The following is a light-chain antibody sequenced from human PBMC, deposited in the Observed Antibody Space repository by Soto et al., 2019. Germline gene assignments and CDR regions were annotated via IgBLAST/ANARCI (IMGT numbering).Light chain of an antibody. CDR1: QSVSSN. V-gene: IGKV3-15*01. J-gene: IGKJ5*01. CDR2: GAS. CDR3: QHFGGTTFT. Sequence: EIVMTQSPATLSVSRGERATLSCRASQSVSSNLAWYQQKPGQAPRLLIYGASTRATGIPARFSGSGSGTEFTLTISSLQSEDFAVYYCQHFGGTTFTFGQGTRLELK.